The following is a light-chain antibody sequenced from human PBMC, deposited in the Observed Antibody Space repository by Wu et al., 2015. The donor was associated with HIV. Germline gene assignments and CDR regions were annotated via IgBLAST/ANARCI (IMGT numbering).Light chain of an antibody. Sequence: DIQMTQSPSSLSASVGDRVTITCRASQSISSYLNWYQQKPGKAPKLLIYAASSLQSGVPSRFSGSGSGTDFTLTISSLQPDDFATYYCQQYNDYSSFGQGTKLEI. CDR3: QQYNDYSS. CDR2: AAS. CDR1: QSISSY. V-gene: IGKV1-39*01. J-gene: IGKJ2*03.